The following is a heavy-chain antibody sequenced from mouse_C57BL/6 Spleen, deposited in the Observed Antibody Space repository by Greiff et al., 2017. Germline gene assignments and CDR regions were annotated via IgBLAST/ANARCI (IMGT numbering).Heavy chain of an antibody. D-gene: IGHD1-1*01. J-gene: IGHJ3*01. CDR1: GYSISSGYY. Sequence: EVKLEESGPGLVKPSQSLSLTCSVTGYSISSGYYWNWIRQFPGNKLEWMGYISYDGSNNYNPSLKNRISITRDTSKNQFFLKLNSVTTEDTATYYCARDPYYYGSSYEFAYWGQGTLVTVSA. V-gene: IGHV3-6*01. CDR3: ARDPYYYGSSYEFAY. CDR2: ISYDGSN.